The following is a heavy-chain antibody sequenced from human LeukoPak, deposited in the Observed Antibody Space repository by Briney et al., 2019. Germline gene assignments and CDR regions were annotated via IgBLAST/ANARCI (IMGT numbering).Heavy chain of an antibody. CDR1: GFTFSNYW. CDR3: ARGRGYSYAPYDY. D-gene: IGHD5-18*01. CDR2: INKVGSDI. J-gene: IGHJ4*02. Sequence: GGSLRLSCAASGFTFSNYWMNWVRQAPGKGLVWVSRINKVGSDISYADSVKGRFTISRDNAKSTLHLQMNSLRAEDTGVYYCARGRGYSYAPYDYWGQGTLVTVSS. V-gene: IGHV3-74*01.